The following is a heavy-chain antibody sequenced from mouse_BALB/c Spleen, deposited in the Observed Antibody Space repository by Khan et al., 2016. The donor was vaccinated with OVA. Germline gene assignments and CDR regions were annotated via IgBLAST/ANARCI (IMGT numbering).Heavy chain of an antibody. CDR1: GYSITSGYG. V-gene: IGHV3-1*02. J-gene: IGHJ4*01. CDR2: INYSGST. D-gene: IGHD2-3*01. CDR3: ARDGSRYNYAMDY. Sequence: VQLKESGPGLVKPSQSLSLTCTVTGYSITSGYGWNWIRQFPGNKLEWMGYINYSGSTNYNPALKSRISITRDTSKNQFFLQLNSVTTADTATYYCARDGSRYNYAMDYWGQGTSVTVSS.